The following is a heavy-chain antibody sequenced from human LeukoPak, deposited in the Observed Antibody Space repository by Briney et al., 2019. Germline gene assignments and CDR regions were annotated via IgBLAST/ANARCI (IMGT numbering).Heavy chain of an antibody. CDR3: AKDFNKYSSSWHAFDI. Sequence: PGGSLRLSCAASGFTFSSYEMNWVRQAPGKGLEWVSYISSSGSTIYYADSVKGRFTISRDNSKNSLYLQMNSLRAEDTAVYYCAKDFNKYSSSWHAFDIWGQGTMVTVSS. D-gene: IGHD6-13*01. CDR2: ISSSGSTI. V-gene: IGHV3-48*03. J-gene: IGHJ3*02. CDR1: GFTFSSYE.